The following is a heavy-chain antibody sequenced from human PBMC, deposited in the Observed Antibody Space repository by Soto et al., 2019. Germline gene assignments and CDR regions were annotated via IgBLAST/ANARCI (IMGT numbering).Heavy chain of an antibody. Sequence: PSETLSLTCTVSGGSISSGDYYWSWIRQPPGKGLEWIGYIYYSGSTYYNPSLKSRVTISVDTSKNQFSLKLSSVTAADTAVYYCARVAGRFLEWLPESPYFEYWGQGTLVTVSS. CDR2: IYYSGST. D-gene: IGHD3-3*01. V-gene: IGHV4-30-4*01. CDR3: ARVAGRFLEWLPESPYFEY. CDR1: GGSISSGDYY. J-gene: IGHJ4*02.